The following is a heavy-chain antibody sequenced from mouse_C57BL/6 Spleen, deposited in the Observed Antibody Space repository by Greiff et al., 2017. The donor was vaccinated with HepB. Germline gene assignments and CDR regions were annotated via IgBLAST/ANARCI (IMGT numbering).Heavy chain of an antibody. CDR3: ARIYYGNYAYYFDY. CDR1: GFTFSSYT. V-gene: IGHV5-9*01. Sequence: EVKVEESGGGLVKPGGSLKLSCAASGFTFSSYTMSWVRQTPEKRLEWVATISGGGGNTYYPDSVKGRFTISRDNAKNTLYLQMSSLRSEDTALYYCARIYYGNYAYYFDYWGQGTTLTVSS. D-gene: IGHD2-1*01. J-gene: IGHJ2*01. CDR2: ISGGGGNT.